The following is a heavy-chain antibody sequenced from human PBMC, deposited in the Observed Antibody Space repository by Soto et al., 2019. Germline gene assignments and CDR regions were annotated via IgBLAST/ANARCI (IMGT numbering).Heavy chain of an antibody. D-gene: IGHD1-20*01. CDR1: GGSISSGGYS. CDR2: IYHSGST. J-gene: IGHJ4*02. CDR3: ARAVYGKIDY. V-gene: IGHV4-30-2*01. Sequence: PSETLSLTCAVAGGSISSGGYSWSWIRQPPGKGLEWIGYIYHSGSTYYNPSLKSRVTISVDRSKNQFSLKLSSVTAADTAVYYCARAVYGKIDYWGQGTLVTVSS.